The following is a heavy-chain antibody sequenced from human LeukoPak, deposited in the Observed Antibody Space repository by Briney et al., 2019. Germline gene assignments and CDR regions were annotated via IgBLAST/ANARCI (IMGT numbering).Heavy chain of an antibody. CDR3: ARGGYCSSTSCYNHAFDI. J-gene: IGHJ3*02. V-gene: IGHV3-23*01. Sequence: QHEGSLRLSCAASGFTFSSYAMSWVRQAPGKGLEWVSAISGSGGSTYYADSVKGRFTISRDNSKNTLYLQMNSLRAEDTAVYYCARGGYCSSTSCYNHAFDIWGQGTMVTVSS. CDR2: ISGSGGST. D-gene: IGHD2-2*02. CDR1: GFTFSSYA.